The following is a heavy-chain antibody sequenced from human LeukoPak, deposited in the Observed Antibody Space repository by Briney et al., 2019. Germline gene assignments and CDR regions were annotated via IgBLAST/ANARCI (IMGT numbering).Heavy chain of an antibody. CDR3: ARPTRYYYGSGSYYLTDY. J-gene: IGHJ4*02. V-gene: IGHV5-51*01. CDR1: GYIFTRYW. Sequence: GESLTISCTGSGYIFTRYWIGWVRQMPGKGLEWMGIIYPGESETIYGPSLKGQDTIADDKCISTAYLQWSSLKASDTAMYYCARPTRYYYGSGSYYLTDYWGQGTLVTVSS. D-gene: IGHD3-10*01. CDR2: IYPGESET.